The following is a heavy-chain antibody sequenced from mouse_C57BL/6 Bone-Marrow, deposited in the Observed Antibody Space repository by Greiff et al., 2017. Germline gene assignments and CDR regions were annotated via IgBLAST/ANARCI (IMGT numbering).Heavy chain of an antibody. D-gene: IGHD2-1*01. V-gene: IGHV1-74*01. CDR3: AIDLRWELRYVDV. J-gene: IGHJ1*03. Sequence: QVQLQQPGAELVKPGASVKVSCKASGYTFTSYWMHWVKQRPGQGLEWIGRIHPSDSDTNYNQKFKGKATLTVDKSSSTAYMQLSIRTSEDSAVYYCAIDLRWELRYVDVWGTGTTVTVSS. CDR1: GYTFTSYW. CDR2: IHPSDSDT.